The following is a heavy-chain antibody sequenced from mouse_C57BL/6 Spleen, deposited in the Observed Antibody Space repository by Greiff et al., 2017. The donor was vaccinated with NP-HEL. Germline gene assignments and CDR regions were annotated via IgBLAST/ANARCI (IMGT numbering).Heavy chain of an antibody. CDR1: GYTFTSYG. J-gene: IGHJ1*03. D-gene: IGHD1-1*01. V-gene: IGHV1-81*01. Sequence: QVQLQQSGAELARPGASVKLSCKASGYTFTSYGISWVKQRTGQGLEWIGEIYPRSGNTYYNEKFKGKATLTADKSSSTAYMELRSLTSEDSAVYFCARPIPITTVVANKYFDVWGTGTTVTVSS. CDR3: ARPIPITTVVANKYFDV. CDR2: IYPRSGNT.